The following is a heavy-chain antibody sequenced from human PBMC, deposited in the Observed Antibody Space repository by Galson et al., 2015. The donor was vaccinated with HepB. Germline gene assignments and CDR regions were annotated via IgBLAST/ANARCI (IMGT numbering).Heavy chain of an antibody. Sequence: ETLSLTCTVSGGSISSYYWSWIRQPPGKGLEWIGYIYYSGSTNYNPSLKSRVTISVDTSKNQFSLKLSSVTAADTAVYYCASVESHLWNYVPYWGQGTLVTVSS. CDR3: ASVESHLWNYVPY. CDR1: GGSISSYY. J-gene: IGHJ4*02. D-gene: IGHD1-1*01. CDR2: IYYSGST. V-gene: IGHV4-59*01.